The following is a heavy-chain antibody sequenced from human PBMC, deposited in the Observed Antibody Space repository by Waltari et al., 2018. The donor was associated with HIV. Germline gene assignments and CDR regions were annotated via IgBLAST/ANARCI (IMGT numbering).Heavy chain of an antibody. CDR1: GGSINSSDYY. V-gene: IGHV4-39*07. CDR2: IYYSGSN. D-gene: IGHD3-9*01. CDR3: ARDHYDILTGRGGWFDP. J-gene: IGHJ5*02. Sequence: QLQLQESGPGLVKPSETLSLPCTVSGGSINSSDYYWGWLRRPPGKGLEWIGSIYYSGSNYYSPSLKSRITISVDTSKNQFSLKLRSVTAADTAVYYCARDHYDILTGRGGWFDPWGQGTLVTVSS.